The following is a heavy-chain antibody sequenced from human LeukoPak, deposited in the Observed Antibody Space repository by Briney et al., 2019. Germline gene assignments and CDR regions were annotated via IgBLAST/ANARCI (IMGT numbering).Heavy chain of an antibody. J-gene: IGHJ4*02. CDR2: IKQDGSEK. V-gene: IGHV3-7*01. CDR3: ARRNYYGSRSYPYFDY. Sequence: GGSLRLSCAVSGFTFSSYWMSWVRQAPGKGLEWVANIKQDGSEKYYVDSVKGRFTISRDNAKNSLYLQMNSLRAEDTAVYYCARRNYYGSRSYPYFDYWGQGTLVTVSS. CDR1: GFTFSSYW. D-gene: IGHD3-10*01.